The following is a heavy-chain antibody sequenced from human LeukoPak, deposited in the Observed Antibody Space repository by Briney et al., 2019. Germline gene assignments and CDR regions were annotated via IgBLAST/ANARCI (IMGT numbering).Heavy chain of an antibody. CDR1: GFTFSSSW. CDR2: IKQDGGEK. CDR3: ATGRGDY. J-gene: IGHJ4*02. Sequence: GGSLRLSCAASGFTFSSSWMNWVRQAPGKGLEWVALIKQDGGEKCYLDSVKGRFTISRDDARTSLYLQMNSLTAEDTAVYYCATGRGDYWGQGTLVTVSS. D-gene: IGHD3-16*01. V-gene: IGHV3-7*05.